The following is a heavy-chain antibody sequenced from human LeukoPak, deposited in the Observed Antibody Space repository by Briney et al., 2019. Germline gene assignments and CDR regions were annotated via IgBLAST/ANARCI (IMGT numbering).Heavy chain of an antibody. V-gene: IGHV3-21*01. CDR2: ISSSSSYI. D-gene: IGHD1-20*01. CDR1: GFPFSTYS. J-gene: IGHJ6*02. Sequence: GGSLRLSCAVSGFPFSTYSVNWVRQAPGKGLEWVSSISSSSSYIYYADSVKGRFTISRDNAKNSLYLQMNSLRAEDTAVYYCARVKALSGTTTGGMDVWGQGTTVTVSS. CDR3: ARVKALSGTTTGGMDV.